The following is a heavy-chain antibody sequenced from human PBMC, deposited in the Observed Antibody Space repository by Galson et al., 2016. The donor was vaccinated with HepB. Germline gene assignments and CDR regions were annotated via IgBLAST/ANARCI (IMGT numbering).Heavy chain of an antibody. CDR1: GFTFNDYA. CDR2: ISGTVSPT. CDR3: AKWGSSFYFFDS. J-gene: IGHJ4*02. D-gene: IGHD6-13*01. Sequence: SLRLSCAASGFTFNDYAMSWVRKPPGRGLEGVSSISGTVSPTNYADSVKGRFTISRDNSKNTLFLQMNSLRAEDTAVHYCAKWGSSFYFFDSWGQGTLVTVSS. V-gene: IGHV3-23*01.